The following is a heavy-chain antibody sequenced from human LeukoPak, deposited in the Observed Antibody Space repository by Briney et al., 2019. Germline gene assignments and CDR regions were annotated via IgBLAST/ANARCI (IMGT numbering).Heavy chain of an antibody. CDR3: ARDCSTTTCYGGAFDY. D-gene: IGHD2-2*01. CDR1: GYTFTSYG. V-gene: IGHV1-18*01. CDR2: ISAYNGNT. Sequence: ASVKVSCKASGYTFTSYGIRWVRQAPGQGLEWMGWISAYNGNTNYAQKLQGRVTMTTDTSTSTAYMELRSLRSDDTAVYYCARDCSTTTCYGGAFDYWGQGTLVTVSS. J-gene: IGHJ4*02.